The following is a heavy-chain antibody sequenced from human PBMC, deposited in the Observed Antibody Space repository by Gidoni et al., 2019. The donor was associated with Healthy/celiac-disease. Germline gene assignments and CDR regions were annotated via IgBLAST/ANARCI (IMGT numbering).Heavy chain of an antibody. CDR3: ARALTMIVVARKSYAFDI. J-gene: IGHJ3*02. D-gene: IGHD3-22*01. Sequence: QVQLVQSGAEVKKPGASVKVSCKASGYTFTSYYMHWVRQAPGQGLEWMGIINPSGGSTSYAQKFQGRVTMTRDTSTSTVYMELSSLRSEDTAVYYCARALTMIVVARKSYAFDIWGQGSMVTVSS. CDR1: GYTFTSYY. V-gene: IGHV1-46*01. CDR2: INPSGGST.